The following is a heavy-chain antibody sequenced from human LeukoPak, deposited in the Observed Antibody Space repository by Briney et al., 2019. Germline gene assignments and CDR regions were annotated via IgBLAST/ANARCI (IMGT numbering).Heavy chain of an antibody. J-gene: IGHJ3*02. D-gene: IGHD6-6*01. CDR3: ARDAFEYSSSFGAFDI. Sequence: GGSLRLSCAASGFTFSSYAIHWVRQAPGKGLEWVAVISYDGSNKYYADSVKGRFTISRDNSKNTLYLQMNSLRAEDTAVYYCARDAFEYSSSFGAFDIWGQGTMVTVSS. CDR2: ISYDGSNK. V-gene: IGHV3-30-3*01. CDR1: GFTFSSYA.